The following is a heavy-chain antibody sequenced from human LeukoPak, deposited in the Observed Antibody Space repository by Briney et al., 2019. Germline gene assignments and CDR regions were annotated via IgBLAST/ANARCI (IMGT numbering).Heavy chain of an antibody. D-gene: IGHD3-16*01. CDR2: IYTSGST. CDR3: ARADYARLGAPDAFDI. J-gene: IGHJ3*02. CDR1: GGSISSYY. Sequence: SETLSFTCTVSGGSISSYYWSWIRQPARKGLEWIGRIYTSGSTNYNPSLKSRVTMSVDTSKNQFSLKLSSVTAADTAVYYCARADYARLGAPDAFDIWGQGTMVTVSS. V-gene: IGHV4-4*07.